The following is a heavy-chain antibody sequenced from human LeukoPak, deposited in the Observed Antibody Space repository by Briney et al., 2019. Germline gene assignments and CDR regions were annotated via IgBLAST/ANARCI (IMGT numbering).Heavy chain of an antibody. CDR1: GGTFSSYA. D-gene: IGHD4-17*01. Sequence: GASVKVPCKASGGTFSSYAISWVRQAPGQGLEWMGGIIPIFGTANYAQKFQGRVTITTDESTSTAYMELSSLRSEDTAVYYCAITPGGDSGSRAMDVWGKGTTVTVSS. CDR3: AITPGGDSGSRAMDV. V-gene: IGHV1-69*05. CDR2: IIPIFGTA. J-gene: IGHJ6*04.